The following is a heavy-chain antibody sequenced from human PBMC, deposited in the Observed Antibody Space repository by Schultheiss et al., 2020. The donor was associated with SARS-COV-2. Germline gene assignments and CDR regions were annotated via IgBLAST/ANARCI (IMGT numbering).Heavy chain of an antibody. J-gene: IGHJ4*02. CDR1: GGSISSGYY. D-gene: IGHD3-9*01. Sequence: SETLSLTCAVSGGSISSGYYWSWIRQPPGKGLEWIGYIYYSGSTNYNPSLKSRVTISVDTSKNQFSLKLSSVTAADTAVYYCAREGVGDILTGYYYYYWGQGTLVTVSS. V-gene: IGHV4-61*01. CDR2: IYYSGST. CDR3: AREGVGDILTGYYYYY.